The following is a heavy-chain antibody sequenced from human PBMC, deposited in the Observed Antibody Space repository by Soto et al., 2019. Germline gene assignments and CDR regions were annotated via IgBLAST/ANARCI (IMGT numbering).Heavy chain of an antibody. CDR1: GGSISSSSYY. J-gene: IGHJ4*02. V-gene: IGHV4-39*01. Sequence: QLQLQESGPGLVKPSETLSLTCTVSGGSISSSSYYWGWIRHPPGKGLEWIGSIYYSGSTYYNPSLTSRVTVSVATSKNQFSLKLSSVTAADTAVYYCARHRYSSSWYYFDYWGQGTLVTVSS. D-gene: IGHD6-13*01. CDR2: IYYSGST. CDR3: ARHRYSSSWYYFDY.